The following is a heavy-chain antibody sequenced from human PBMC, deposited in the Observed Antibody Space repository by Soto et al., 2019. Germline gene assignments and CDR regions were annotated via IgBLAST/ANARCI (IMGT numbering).Heavy chain of an antibody. CDR3: ARDPGRYDILTGYYMCYYGMDV. J-gene: IGHJ6*02. D-gene: IGHD3-9*01. CDR1: GFTFSSYS. V-gene: IGHV3-21*01. CDR2: ISSSSSYI. Sequence: GGSLRLSCAASGFTFSSYSMNWVRQAPGKGLEWVSSISSSSSYIYYADSVKGRFTISRDNAKNSLYLQMNSLRAEDTAVYYCARDPGRYDILTGYYMCYYGMDVWGQGTTVTVSS.